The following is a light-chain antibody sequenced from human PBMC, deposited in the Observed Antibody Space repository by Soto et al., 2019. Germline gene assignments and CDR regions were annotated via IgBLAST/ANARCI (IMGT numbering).Light chain of an antibody. CDR2: AAS. Sequence: DLQITHSQPSLSAPVADGATIICGASQGISSWLAWYQQKPGKAPKLLIYAASTLQSGVPSRFSGSGSGTEFTLTISSLQPEDFATYYCQQLNSYPITFGQGTRLEIK. V-gene: IGKV1-9*01. CDR1: QGISSW. J-gene: IGKJ5*01. CDR3: QQLNSYPIT.